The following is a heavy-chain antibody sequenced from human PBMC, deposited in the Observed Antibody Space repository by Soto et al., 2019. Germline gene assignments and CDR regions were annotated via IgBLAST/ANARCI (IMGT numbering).Heavy chain of an antibody. V-gene: IGHV3-9*01. D-gene: IGHD3-16*01. CDR2: ISRNSGSI. Sequence: EVQLVESGGGLVQPGRSLRLSCAASGFTFDDYAMHWVRQAPGKGLEWVSGISRNSGSIGYADAVKGRFTISRDNAKNSLSLQMHSLRAEDTALYYCAKIFGGSYFDYWGQGSLVTVSS. CDR3: AKIFGGSYFDY. J-gene: IGHJ4*02. CDR1: GFTFDDYA.